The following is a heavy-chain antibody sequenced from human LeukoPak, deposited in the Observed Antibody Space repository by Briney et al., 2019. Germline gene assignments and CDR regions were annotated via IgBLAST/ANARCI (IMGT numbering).Heavy chain of an antibody. J-gene: IGHJ5*02. V-gene: IGHV1-18*04. CDR2: ISAYNGNT. D-gene: IGHD3-10*01. CDR3: ARAATMVRGGDWFDP. CDR1: GYTFTSYG. Sequence: GASVKVSCKASGYTFTSYGISWVRQAPGQGLEWMGWISAYNGNTNYAQKLQGRVTMTTDTSTSTAYMELRSLRSDDTAVYYCARAATMVRGGDWFDPWGQGTLVTVSS.